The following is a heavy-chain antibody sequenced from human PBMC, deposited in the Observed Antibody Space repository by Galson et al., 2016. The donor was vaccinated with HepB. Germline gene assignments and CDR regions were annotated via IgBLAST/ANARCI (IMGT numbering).Heavy chain of an antibody. Sequence: SLRLSCAVSEFTGFTFSSASMSWVRQAPGKGLEWIGRIDAESDGGTVDSAAPVQGRFPISSDDSKNTLFLQMNSLKIEDTAVYFCTTDRLRPMTWFNPWGRGTLVTVSS. J-gene: IGHJ5*02. CDR3: TTDRLRPMTWFNP. CDR2: IDAESDGGTV. D-gene: IGHD3-22*01. CDR1: EFTGFTFSSAS. V-gene: IGHV3-15*04.